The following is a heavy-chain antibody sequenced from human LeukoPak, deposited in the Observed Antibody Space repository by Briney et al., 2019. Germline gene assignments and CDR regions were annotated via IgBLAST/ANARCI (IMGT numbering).Heavy chain of an antibody. Sequence: PSETLSLTCAVYGGSFSGYYWSWIRQPPGKGLEWIGEINHSGSINYNPSLKSRVTISVDTSKNQFSLKLSSVTAADTAVYYCARRLGGYYALYYYYYMDVWGKGTTVTVSS. D-gene: IGHD3-22*01. J-gene: IGHJ6*03. CDR1: GGSFSGYY. CDR3: ARRLGGYYALYYYYYMDV. V-gene: IGHV4-34*01. CDR2: INHSGSI.